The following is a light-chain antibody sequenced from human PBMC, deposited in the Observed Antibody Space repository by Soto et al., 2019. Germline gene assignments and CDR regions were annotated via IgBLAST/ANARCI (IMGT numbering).Light chain of an antibody. CDR3: QTWGTGIRV. Sequence: QLVLTRSPSASASLGASVKLTCTLSSGHNSYAIAWHQQQPEKGPRYLMKLNSDGSHTKGDGIPDRFSGSSSGAERYLTISSLQSEDEADYYCQTWGTGIRVFGGGTKVTVL. V-gene: IGLV4-69*01. CDR2: LNSDGSH. J-gene: IGLJ3*02. CDR1: SGHNSYA.